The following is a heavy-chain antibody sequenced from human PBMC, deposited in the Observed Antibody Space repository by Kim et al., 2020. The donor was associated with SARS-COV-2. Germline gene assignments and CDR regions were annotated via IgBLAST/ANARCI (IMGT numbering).Heavy chain of an antibody. V-gene: IGHV4-59*08. Sequence: TNYNPYLESRVTISVDTSQTHVSLKLSSVTAADTAVYYCARRSEADWEDYWGQGTLVTVSS. CDR2: T. J-gene: IGHJ4*02. D-gene: IGHD3-9*01. CDR3: ARRSEADWEDY.